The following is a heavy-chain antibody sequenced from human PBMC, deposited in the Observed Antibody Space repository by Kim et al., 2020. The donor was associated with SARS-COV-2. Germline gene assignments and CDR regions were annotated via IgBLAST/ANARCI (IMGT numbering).Heavy chain of an antibody. Sequence: ASVKVSCKASGYTFTSYGITWVRQAPGQGLEWMGWISAYNGNTNYAQKLQGRVNMTTDTSTSTPYMELRSLRSDDTAVYYCARDYYGSGSYLFSGYYYGMDFWGQGTTVTVSS. J-gene: IGHJ6*02. CDR2: ISAYNGNT. CDR3: ARDYYGSGSYLFSGYYYGMDF. D-gene: IGHD3-10*01. CDR1: GYTFTSYG. V-gene: IGHV1-18*01.